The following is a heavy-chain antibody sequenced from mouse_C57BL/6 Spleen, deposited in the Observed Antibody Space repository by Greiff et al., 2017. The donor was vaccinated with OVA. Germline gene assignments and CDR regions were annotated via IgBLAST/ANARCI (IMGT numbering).Heavy chain of an antibody. D-gene: IGHD1-1*01. CDR1: GYTFTDYE. CDR2: IYPETGGT. Sequence: QLQQPGAELVKPGASVKLSCKASGYTFTDYEMHWVKQTPVHGLEWIGAIYPETGGTAYNQKFKGKAILTADKSSSTAYMELRSLTSEDSAVYYCTRYYYGNYYAMDYWGQGTSVTVSS. V-gene: IGHV1-15*01. J-gene: IGHJ4*01. CDR3: TRYYYGNYYAMDY.